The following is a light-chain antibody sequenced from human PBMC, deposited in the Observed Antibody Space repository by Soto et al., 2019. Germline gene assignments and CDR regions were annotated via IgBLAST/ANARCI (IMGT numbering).Light chain of an antibody. CDR2: GTS. J-gene: IGKJ5*01. Sequence: EIVLTQSPGILSLSPGEGATLSCRASQSLSNFFLAWYQQKPGQAPRLLIYGTSSRATGIPDRFSGSGSGTDFTLTISRLEPEDFAVYSCQQYGSSPTTFGQGTRLENK. CDR1: QSLSNFF. V-gene: IGKV3-20*01. CDR3: QQYGSSPTT.